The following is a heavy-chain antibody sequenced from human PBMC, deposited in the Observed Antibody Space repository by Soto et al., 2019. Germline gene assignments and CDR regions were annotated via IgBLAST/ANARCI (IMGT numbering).Heavy chain of an antibody. D-gene: IGHD3-22*01. Sequence: QVQLQESGPGLVKPSETLSLTCTVSGGSISSYYWSWIRQPPGKGLEWIGYIYYSGSTNYNPSLKSRVTISVDTSKIQFSLKLSSVTAADTAVYYCARAAYYYDSSGYLDYWGQGTLVTVSS. CDR3: ARAAYYYDSSGYLDY. CDR2: IYYSGST. V-gene: IGHV4-59*01. CDR1: GGSISSYY. J-gene: IGHJ4*02.